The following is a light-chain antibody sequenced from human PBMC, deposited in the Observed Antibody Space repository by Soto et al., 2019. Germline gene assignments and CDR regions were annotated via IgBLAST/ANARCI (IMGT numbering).Light chain of an antibody. J-gene: IGKJ1*01. CDR2: GAS. Sequence: EMVMTQSPATLSVSPGERATLSCRASQSVSSNLAWYQQKPGQAPRLLIYGASTRATGIPARFSGSGSGTEFTLTISSLQSEDVAVYYCQQYHNWPPWTFGQGTKVEVK. CDR1: QSVSSN. CDR3: QQYHNWPPWT. V-gene: IGKV3-15*01.